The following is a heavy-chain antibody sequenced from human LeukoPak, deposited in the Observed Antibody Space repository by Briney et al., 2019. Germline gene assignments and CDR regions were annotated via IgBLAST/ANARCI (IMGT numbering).Heavy chain of an antibody. D-gene: IGHD6-19*01. J-gene: IGHJ5*02. CDR1: GFTFSSYA. CDR3: ARDPSSGWYLKGWFDP. CDR2: ISGSGAST. Sequence: PGGSLRLSCAASGFTFSSYAMSWVRQAPGKGLEWVSAISGSGASTYYADSVKGRFTISRDKSKNTLYLQMNSLRAEDTAVYYCARDPSSGWYLKGWFDPWGQGTLVTVSS. V-gene: IGHV3-23*01.